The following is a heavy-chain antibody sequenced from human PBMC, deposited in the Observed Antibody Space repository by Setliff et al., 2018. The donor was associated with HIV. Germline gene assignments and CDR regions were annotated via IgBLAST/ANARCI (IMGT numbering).Heavy chain of an antibody. CDR3: ARPFDWGSSHPLGY. CDR1: GSSSSSSSFY. Sequence: SGALSLTCTVSGSSSSSSSFYWGWIRQPPGKGLEWIGSICYSGNTQYNPSLKSRVTISVDTSKNQFSLKLSSVTAADTAVYYCARPFDWGSSHPLGYWSQGTLVTVSS. CDR2: ICYSGNT. D-gene: IGHD3-9*01. J-gene: IGHJ4*02. V-gene: IGHV4-39*01.